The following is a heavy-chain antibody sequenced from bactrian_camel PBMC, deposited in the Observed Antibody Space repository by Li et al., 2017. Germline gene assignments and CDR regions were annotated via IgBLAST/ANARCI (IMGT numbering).Heavy chain of an antibody. Sequence: VQLVESGGGLVQPGGSLRLSCAASGFAFSNYVVIWVRQAPGKGLEWVSYINSGARSTYYADSVKGRFTISRDNAKNTVYLLMNSLKPEDTAVYYCVKPNPDARGGFDHWGQGTQVTVS. CDR2: INSGARST. D-gene: IGHD1*01. CDR1: GFAFSNYV. V-gene: IGHV3S35*01. CDR3: VKPNPDARGGFDH. J-gene: IGHJ4*01.